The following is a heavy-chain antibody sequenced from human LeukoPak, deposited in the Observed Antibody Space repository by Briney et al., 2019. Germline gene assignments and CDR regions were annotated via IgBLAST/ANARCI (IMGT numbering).Heavy chain of an antibody. V-gene: IGHV3-9*01. Sequence: GGSLRLSCAASGFTFDDYAMHWVRHAPGKGLEWVSGISWNSGSIGYADSVKGRFTISRDNAKNSLYLQMNSLRAEDTALYYCAKGVYYGSGSYYIDYWGQGALVTVSS. D-gene: IGHD3-10*01. J-gene: IGHJ4*02. CDR2: ISWNSGSI. CDR3: AKGVYYGSGSYYIDY. CDR1: GFTFDDYA.